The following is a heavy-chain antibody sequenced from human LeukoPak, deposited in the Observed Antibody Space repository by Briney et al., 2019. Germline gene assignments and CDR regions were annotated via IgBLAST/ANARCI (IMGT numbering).Heavy chain of an antibody. D-gene: IGHD2-2*01. CDR3: ARHARVPCSSTSCYHTWFDP. Sequence: GESLKISCKGSGYSFTSYWISWVRQMPGKGLEWMGRIDPSDSYTNYSPSFQGHVTISADKSISTAYLQWSSLKASDTAMYYCARHARVPCSSTSCYHTWFDPWGQGTLVTVSS. CDR1: GYSFTSYW. CDR2: IDPSDSYT. J-gene: IGHJ5*02. V-gene: IGHV5-10-1*01.